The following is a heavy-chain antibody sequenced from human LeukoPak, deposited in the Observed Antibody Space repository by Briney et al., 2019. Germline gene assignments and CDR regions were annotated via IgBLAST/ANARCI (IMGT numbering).Heavy chain of an antibody. J-gene: IGHJ3*02. V-gene: IGHV4-59*01. CDR3: ASTPLSDLDI. CDR1: GVSITDYY. CDR2: IYYKGYT. Sequence: PSETLSLTCSVTGVSITDYYWSWIRQPPGKRLGWIGYIYYKGYTNYSPSLKSRVTISMDTSKSQFSLKLRSVTAADTAVYYCASTPLSDLDIWGQGTMVIVSS.